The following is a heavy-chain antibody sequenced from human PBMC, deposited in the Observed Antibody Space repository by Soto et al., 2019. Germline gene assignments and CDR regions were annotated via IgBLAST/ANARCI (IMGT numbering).Heavy chain of an antibody. J-gene: IGHJ6*02. D-gene: IGHD4-17*01. CDR3: AKILSMVTSYYYGKDV. V-gene: IGHV3-23*04. CDR1: EFTFSTYP. CDR2: ISDSGANT. Sequence: EVQLVDSGGGFVQPGGSLRLSCAASEFTFSTYPMIWVRQAPGKGLECVGSISDSGANTYYADSVRGRFTISRDNSKNTLYLQMNSLRDDDTAVYYCAKILSMVTSYYYGKDVWGHGTTVTVSS.